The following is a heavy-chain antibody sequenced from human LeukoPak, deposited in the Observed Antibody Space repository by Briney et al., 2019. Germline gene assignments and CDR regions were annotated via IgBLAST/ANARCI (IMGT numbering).Heavy chain of an antibody. D-gene: IGHD4-17*01. J-gene: IGHJ1*01. Sequence: GGSLRLSCAASGFTFSSYWMSWVRQAPGMGLEWVANIKQDGSEKYYVDSVKGRFTISRDNAKNSLYLQMNSLRAEDTAVYYCTRDDYGNYFQYWGQGTLVTVSS. CDR1: GFTFSSYW. CDR2: IKQDGSEK. CDR3: TRDDYGNYFQY. V-gene: IGHV3-7*01.